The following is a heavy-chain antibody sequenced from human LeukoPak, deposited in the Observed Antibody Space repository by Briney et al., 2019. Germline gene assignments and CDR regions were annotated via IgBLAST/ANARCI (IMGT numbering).Heavy chain of an antibody. CDR1: GGSISSYY. Sequence: PSESLSLTCTVSGGSISSYYWSWIRQPPGKGLEWIGYIYYSGSTNYNPSLKSRVTISVDTSKNQFSLKLSSVTAAGTAVYYCARLWFGELSYFDYWGQGTLVTVSS. CDR3: ARLWFGELSYFDY. CDR2: IYYSGST. D-gene: IGHD3-10*01. V-gene: IGHV4-59*08. J-gene: IGHJ4*02.